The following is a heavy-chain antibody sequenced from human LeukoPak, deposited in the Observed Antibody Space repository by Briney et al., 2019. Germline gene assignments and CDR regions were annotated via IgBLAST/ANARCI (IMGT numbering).Heavy chain of an antibody. Sequence: GESLKVSCKASGYTFTGYYMHWVRQAPGQGLEWMGWINPNSGGTNYAQKFQGRVTMTRDTSISTAYMELSRLRSDDTAVYYCAREQPYLSSGWHRGDAFDIWGQGTMVTVSS. D-gene: IGHD6-19*01. CDR1: GYTFTGYY. CDR3: AREQPYLSSGWHRGDAFDI. V-gene: IGHV1-2*02. CDR2: INPNSGGT. J-gene: IGHJ3*02.